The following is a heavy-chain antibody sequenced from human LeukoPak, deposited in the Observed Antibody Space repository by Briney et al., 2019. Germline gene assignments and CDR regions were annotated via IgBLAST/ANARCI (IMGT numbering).Heavy chain of an antibody. V-gene: IGHV1-3*01. Sequence: ASVKVSCKASGYTFTSYAIHWVRQAPGQRLEWMGWISAGNGNTKYSQNFQGRVTFISNTSATTAFMELSSLRSEDAAVYYCATTPGDFWSPNWFDPWGQGTLVTVSS. CDR1: GYTFTSYA. J-gene: IGHJ5*02. CDR3: ATTPGDFWSPNWFDP. D-gene: IGHD3-3*01. CDR2: ISAGNGNT.